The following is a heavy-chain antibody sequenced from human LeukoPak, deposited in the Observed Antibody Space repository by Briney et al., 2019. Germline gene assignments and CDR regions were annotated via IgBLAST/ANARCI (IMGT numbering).Heavy chain of an antibody. CDR3: ASGPPFLKYFEY. V-gene: IGHV3-23*01. D-gene: IGHD3-3*01. CDR1: GFTFSTYV. Sequence: AGSLRLSCAASGFTFSTYVMNWFRQAPGKGLEWVSTISVGAEDIFYADSVKGRFTISRDDSNNALYLQMHSLRAEDTALYYCASGPPFLKYFEYWGQGTLVTVSS. J-gene: IGHJ4*02. CDR2: ISVGAEDI.